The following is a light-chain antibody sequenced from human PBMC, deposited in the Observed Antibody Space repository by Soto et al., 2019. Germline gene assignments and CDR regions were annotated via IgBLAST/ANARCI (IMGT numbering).Light chain of an antibody. CDR2: DAS. CDR1: QSISRW. J-gene: IGKJ1*01. Sequence: IKLAQSPSTLSASLGDTVTMTCRASQSISRWLSWYQQKAGKAPKLLIYDASTLQSGVASRFSGSMSGTEFTLTITGLQPDDPATYYCKQYNSYWTFGPGTKVDI. CDR3: KQYNSYWT. V-gene: IGKV1-5*01.